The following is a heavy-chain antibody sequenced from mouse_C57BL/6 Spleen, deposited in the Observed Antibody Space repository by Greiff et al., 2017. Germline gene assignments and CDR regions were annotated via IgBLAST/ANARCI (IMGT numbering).Heavy chain of an antibody. V-gene: IGHV1-42*01. CDR3: GRRGNLYDYGLDY. J-gene: IGHJ2*01. Sequence: EVQLQQSGPELVKPGASVKISCKASGYSFTGYYMNWVKQSPEKSLEWIGEINPSTGGTTYNQKFKAKATLTVDKSSSTAYMQLKSLTSEDSAVYYCGRRGNLYDYGLDYWGQGTTGTV. D-gene: IGHD1-1*01. CDR1: GYSFTGYY. CDR2: INPSTGGT.